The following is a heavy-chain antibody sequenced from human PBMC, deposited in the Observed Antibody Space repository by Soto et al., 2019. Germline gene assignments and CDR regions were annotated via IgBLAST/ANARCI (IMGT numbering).Heavy chain of an antibody. D-gene: IGHD3-22*01. CDR3: ASYDSSGYYLSYAFDI. Sequence: GVSVKVSCKASGGTFSSYAISWVRQAPGQWLEWMGGIIPIFGTANYAQKFQGRVTITADESTSTAYMELSSLRSEDTAVYYCASYDSSGYYLSYAFDIWGQGTMVTVSS. CDR1: GGTFSSYA. V-gene: IGHV1-69*13. CDR2: IIPIFGTA. J-gene: IGHJ3*02.